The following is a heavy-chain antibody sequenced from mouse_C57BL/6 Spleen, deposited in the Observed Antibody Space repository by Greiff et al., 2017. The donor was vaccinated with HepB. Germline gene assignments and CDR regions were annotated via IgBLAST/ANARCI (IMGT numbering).Heavy chain of an antibody. CDR3: ARQGGTDYAMDY. D-gene: IGHD4-1*01. J-gene: IGHJ4*01. CDR1: GYTFTSYW. Sequence: QVQLKQPGAELVMPGASVKLSCKASGYTFTSYWMHWVKQRPGQGLEWIGEIDPSDSYTNYNQKFKGKSTLTVDKSSSTAYMQLSSLTSEDSAVYYCARQGGTDYAMDYWGQGTSVTVSS. CDR2: IDPSDSYT. V-gene: IGHV1-69*01.